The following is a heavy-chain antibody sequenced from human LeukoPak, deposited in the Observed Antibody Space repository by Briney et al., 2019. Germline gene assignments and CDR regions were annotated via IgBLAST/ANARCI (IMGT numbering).Heavy chain of an antibody. D-gene: IGHD5-12*01. CDR3: ARDLRDSGYVRFDY. CDR2: IYSGGST. J-gene: IGHJ4*02. Sequence: GGSLRLSCAASGFTVSSNYMRWVRQAPGKGLEWVSVIYSGGSTYYADSVKGRFTISRDDSKNTLYLQMNSLRAEDTAVYYCARDLRDSGYVRFDYWGQGTLVTVSS. CDR1: GFTVSSNY. V-gene: IGHV3-66*01.